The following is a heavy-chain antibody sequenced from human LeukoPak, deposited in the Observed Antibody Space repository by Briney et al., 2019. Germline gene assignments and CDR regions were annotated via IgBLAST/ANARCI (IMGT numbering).Heavy chain of an antibody. J-gene: IGHJ4*02. CDR3: ARDEKRYCSGGSCYTAFYY. CDR1: GYSFTGYY. V-gene: IGHV1-18*04. Sequence: ASVKVSCKASGYSFTGYYMHWVRQAPGQGLEWMGWTSAYNGNTNYAQKLQGRVTMTTDTSTSTAYMELRSLRSDDTAVYYCARDEKRYCSGGSCYTAFYYWGQGTLVTVSS. D-gene: IGHD2-15*01. CDR2: TSAYNGNT.